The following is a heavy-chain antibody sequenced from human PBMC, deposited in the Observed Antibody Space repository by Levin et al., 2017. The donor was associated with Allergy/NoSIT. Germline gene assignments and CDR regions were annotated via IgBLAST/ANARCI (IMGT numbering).Heavy chain of an antibody. D-gene: IGHD2-2*01. CDR1: GFTFSRYG. Sequence: GESLKISCATSGFTFSRYGMQWVRRAPGNGLEWVAAISNNARYAFYGDSVKGRFTISRDNSKNMLFLQTNSLRPDDTAVYYCAKESLLCSETSCPVDLWGHGTLVTVSS. J-gene: IGHJ5*02. CDR2: ISNNARYA. V-gene: IGHV3-30*18. CDR3: AKESLLCSETSCPVDL.